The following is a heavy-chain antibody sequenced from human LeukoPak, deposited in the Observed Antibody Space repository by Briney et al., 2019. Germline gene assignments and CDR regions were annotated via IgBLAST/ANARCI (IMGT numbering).Heavy chain of an antibody. D-gene: IGHD2-21*02. CDR1: GFTFSSYA. CDR2: ISGSGGST. V-gene: IGHV3-23*01. CDR3: AKDQHVVVTAIFDY. Sequence: GGSLRLSWAASGFTFSSYAMSWVRQAPGKGLEWVSAISGSGGSTYYADSVKGRFTISRDNSKNTLYLQMNSLRAEDTAVYYCAKDQHVVVTAIFDYWGQGTLVTVSS. J-gene: IGHJ4*02.